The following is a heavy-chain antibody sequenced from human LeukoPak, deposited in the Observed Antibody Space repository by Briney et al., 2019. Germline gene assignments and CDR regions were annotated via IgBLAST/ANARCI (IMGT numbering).Heavy chain of an antibody. D-gene: IGHD2-2*01. CDR1: GYTFTVYY. V-gene: IGHV1-2*02. Sequence: ASVKVSCKASGYTFTVYYMHWVRQAPGQGLGWMGWINPNSGGTNYAQKFQGRVTMTRDTSISTAYMELRSLRSDDTAVYYCARVVVVPAAIPAKPWLDTSRYYYYGMDVWGQGTTVTVSS. CDR2: INPNSGGT. CDR3: ARVVVVPAAIPAKPWLDTSRYYYYGMDV. J-gene: IGHJ6*02.